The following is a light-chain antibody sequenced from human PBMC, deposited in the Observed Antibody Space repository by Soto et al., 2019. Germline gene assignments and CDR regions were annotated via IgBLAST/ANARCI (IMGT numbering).Light chain of an antibody. CDR2: EVS. J-gene: IGLJ1*01. CDR3: SSYTISSTLV. V-gene: IGLV2-14*01. Sequence: QSVLTQPASVSGSPGQSITISCTGTSSDVGGYNYVSWYQQHPGKAPKLMIYEVSNRTSGVSNRFSGSKSGNTASLTISGLQAEYEADYYCSSYTISSTLVFGTGTKLTVL. CDR1: SSDVGGYNY.